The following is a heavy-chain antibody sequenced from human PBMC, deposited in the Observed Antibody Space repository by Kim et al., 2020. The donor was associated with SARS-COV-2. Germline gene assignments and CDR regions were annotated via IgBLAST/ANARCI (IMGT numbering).Heavy chain of an antibody. V-gene: IGHV3-23*03. CDR1: GFTFSSYA. J-gene: IGHJ4*02. D-gene: IGHD6-19*01. Sequence: GGSLRPSCAASGFTFSSYAMSWVRQAPGKGLEWVSVIYSGGSSTYYADSVKGRFTISRDNSKNTLYLQMNSLRAEDTAVYYCAKGKGSIAVAGTALSPFDYWGQGTLVTVSS. CDR2: IYSGGSST. CDR3: AKGKGSIAVAGTALSPFDY.